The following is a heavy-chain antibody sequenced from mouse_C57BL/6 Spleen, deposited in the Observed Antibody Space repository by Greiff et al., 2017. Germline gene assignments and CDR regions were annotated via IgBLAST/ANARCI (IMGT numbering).Heavy chain of an antibody. V-gene: IGHV1-19*01. Sequence: VHVKQSGPVLVKPGASVKMSCKASGYTFTDYYMNWVKQSHGKSLEWIGVINPYNGGTSYNQKFKGKATLTVDKSSSTAYMELNSLTSEDSAVYYCARGGGSSRYYFDYWGQGTTLTVSS. D-gene: IGHD1-1*01. CDR2: INPYNGGT. J-gene: IGHJ2*01. CDR3: ARGGGSSRYYFDY. CDR1: GYTFTDYY.